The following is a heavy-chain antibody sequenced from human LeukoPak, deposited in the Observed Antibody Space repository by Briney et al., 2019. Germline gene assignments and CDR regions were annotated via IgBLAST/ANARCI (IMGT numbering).Heavy chain of an antibody. J-gene: IGHJ5*02. Sequence: PAASVKVSCKASGGTFSSYTISWVRQAPGQGLEWMGGIIPIFGTANYAQKFQGRVTITADESTSTAYMELSSLRSEDTAVYYCARELITMQVLHKNWFDPWGQGTLVTVSS. D-gene: IGHD3-3*01. CDR2: IIPIFGTA. CDR3: ARELITMQVLHKNWFDP. CDR1: GGTFSSYT. V-gene: IGHV1-69*13.